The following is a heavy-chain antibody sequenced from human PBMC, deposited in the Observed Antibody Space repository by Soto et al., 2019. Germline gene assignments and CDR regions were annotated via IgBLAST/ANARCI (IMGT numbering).Heavy chain of an antibody. D-gene: IGHD1-26*01. V-gene: IGHV3-30*18. CDR3: AKTPWEKYYSSWFDC. CDR1: GFTFNSYG. Sequence: QVQLVESGGGVVQPGRSLRLSCAASGFTFNSYGMHWVRQAPGKGLEWVASISHDGTNKYYVDPVKGRFTISRDNSKSTLYLQMNSLRAEDTAVYYCAKTPWEKYYSSWFDCWGQGTLVTVSS. CDR2: ISHDGTNK. J-gene: IGHJ4*02.